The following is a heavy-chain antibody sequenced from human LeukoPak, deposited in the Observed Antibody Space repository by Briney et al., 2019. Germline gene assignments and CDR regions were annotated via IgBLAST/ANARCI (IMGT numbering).Heavy chain of an antibody. CDR1: GFTFSSYA. CDR3: TKRCSGGSCYLAFDI. Sequence: GGSLRLSCAASGFTFSSYAMSWVRQAPGKGLEWVSAISGSGVGTYYADSVKGRFTISRDNSKNTLYLQMNSLRAEDTAVYYCTKRCSGGSCYLAFDIWGQGTMVTVSS. CDR2: ISGSGVGT. D-gene: IGHD2-15*01. V-gene: IGHV3-23*01. J-gene: IGHJ3*02.